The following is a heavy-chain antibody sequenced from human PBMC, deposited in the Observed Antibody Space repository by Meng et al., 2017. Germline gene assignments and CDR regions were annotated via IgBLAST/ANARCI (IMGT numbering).Heavy chain of an antibody. J-gene: IGHJ6*02. Sequence: GESLKISCAASGFTFSSYAMHWVRQAPGKGLEWVAVISYDGSNKYYADSVKGRFTISRDNSKNTLYLQMNSLRAEDTAVYYCARDNRIQLWLNYNYYGMDVWGQGTTVTVSS. CDR1: GFTFSSYA. CDR2: ISYDGSNK. CDR3: ARDNRIQLWLNYNYYGMDV. D-gene: IGHD5-18*01. V-gene: IGHV3-30*04.